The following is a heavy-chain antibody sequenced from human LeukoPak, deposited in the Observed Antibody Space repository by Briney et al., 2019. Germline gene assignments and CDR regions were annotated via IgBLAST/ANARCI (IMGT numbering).Heavy chain of an antibody. CDR2: IKQDASEK. D-gene: IGHD2-2*01. J-gene: IGHJ5*02. CDR1: GFTFSSYW. Sequence: GGSLRLSCAASGFTFSSYWMSWVRQAPGKGLEWVANIKQDASEKYYVDSVKGRFTISRDNAKNSLYLQMNSLRAEDTAVYYCARSLGYCSSTSCYPTGWFDPWGQGTLVTVSS. V-gene: IGHV3-7*01. CDR3: ARSLGYCSSTSCYPTGWFDP.